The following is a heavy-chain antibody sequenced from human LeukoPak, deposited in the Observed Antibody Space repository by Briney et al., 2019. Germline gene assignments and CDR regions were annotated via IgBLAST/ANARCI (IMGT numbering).Heavy chain of an antibody. J-gene: IGHJ4*02. D-gene: IGHD6-13*01. Sequence: SPTLSLTCTVSGDSITSYYWSSIRQHPGKGLEWIGYIYYIERTNYNPSLKSRVTISVDTSKNQFSLKLSSVTAADTAVYYCASHSSSWTEGGDFDFWGQGTLVTVSS. V-gene: IGHV4-59*07. CDR3: ASHSSSWTEGGDFDF. CDR2: IYYIERT. CDR1: GDSITSYY.